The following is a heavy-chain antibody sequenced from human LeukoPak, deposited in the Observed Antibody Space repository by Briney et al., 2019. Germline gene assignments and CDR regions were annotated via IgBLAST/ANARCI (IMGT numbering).Heavy chain of an antibody. CDR2: SNSDGSST. CDR1: GFTFSSFW. Sequence: GGSLRLSCAASGFTFSSFWMHWVRQAPGKGLVWVSRSNSDGSSTSYADSVKGRFTISRENAKNSLYLQMNSLRAGDTAVYYCARARYSSGWPFDYWGQGTLVTVSS. J-gene: IGHJ4*02. D-gene: IGHD6-19*01. V-gene: IGHV3-74*01. CDR3: ARARYSSGWPFDY.